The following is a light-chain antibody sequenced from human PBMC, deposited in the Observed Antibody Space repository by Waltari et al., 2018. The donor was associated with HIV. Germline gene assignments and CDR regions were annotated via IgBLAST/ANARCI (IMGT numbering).Light chain of an antibody. CDR1: SSDVASYTL. J-gene: IGLJ2*01. CDR2: EVT. Sequence: QSALTQPASVSGSPGQSITITCTGTSSDVASYTLVPWYQQHPGESPKRIIYEVTKRPSGVPNRLSGSKSGNTASLTISGLQTEDEADYYCRSYAGSRSVVFGGGTMLTVL. V-gene: IGLV2-23*02. CDR3: RSYAGSRSVV.